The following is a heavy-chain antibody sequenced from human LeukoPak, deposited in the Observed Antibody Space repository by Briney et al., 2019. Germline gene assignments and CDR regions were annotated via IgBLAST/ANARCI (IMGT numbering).Heavy chain of an antibody. Sequence: GGSLRLSCAASGLTVSNNYMSWVRQAPGKGLEWVSVVYGGGSTYYADSVKGRFTISRDNSKNSLYLQMNSLRIEDTAVYYCAKANPLIVGARAGGPINFWGQGTMVTVSS. V-gene: IGHV3-53*05. CDR3: AKANPLIVGARAGGPINF. CDR1: GLTVSNNY. D-gene: IGHD1-26*01. J-gene: IGHJ3*01. CDR2: VYGGGST.